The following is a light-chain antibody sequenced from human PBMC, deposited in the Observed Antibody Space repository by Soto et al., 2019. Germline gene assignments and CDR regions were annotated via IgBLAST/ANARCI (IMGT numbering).Light chain of an antibody. CDR2: GSS. Sequence: QSALTQPPSVSGAPGQRVTISCTGSSSNIGAGYDVHWYQQHPGTAPKLLIYGSSTRPSGVPDRFSGSKSGTTASLAITGLQADDEADYYCQSYDSSLSARVFGGGTKLTVL. V-gene: IGLV1-40*01. CDR3: QSYDSSLSARV. CDR1: SSNIGAGYD. J-gene: IGLJ3*02.